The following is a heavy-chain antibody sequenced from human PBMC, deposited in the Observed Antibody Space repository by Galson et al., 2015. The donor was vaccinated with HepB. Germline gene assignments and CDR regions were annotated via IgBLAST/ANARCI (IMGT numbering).Heavy chain of an antibody. CDR3: ARGGGYSSSSPVDY. CDR1: GDSVSSNSAA. D-gene: IGHD6-6*01. J-gene: IGHJ4*02. V-gene: IGHV6-1*01. CDR2: TYYRSKWYN. Sequence: CAISGDSVSSNSAAWNWIRQSPSRGLEWLGRTYYRSKWYNDYAVSVKSRITINPDTSKNQFSLQLNSVTPEDTAVYYCARGGGYSSSSPVDYWGQRTLVTVSS.